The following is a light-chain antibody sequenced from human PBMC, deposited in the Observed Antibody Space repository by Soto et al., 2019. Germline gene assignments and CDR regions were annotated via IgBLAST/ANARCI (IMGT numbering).Light chain of an antibody. CDR2: EGS. Sequence: QSALTQPASVSGSPEQSITSSCTGTSSDVGAYNLVSWYQQHPGKAPRLIIYEGSKRPSGISHRFSGSKSDNTASLTISGLRAEDEAHYHCCSYAGSRTFVFGGGTKVTVL. V-gene: IGLV2-23*01. J-gene: IGLJ2*01. CDR3: CSYAGSRTFV. CDR1: SSDVGAYNL.